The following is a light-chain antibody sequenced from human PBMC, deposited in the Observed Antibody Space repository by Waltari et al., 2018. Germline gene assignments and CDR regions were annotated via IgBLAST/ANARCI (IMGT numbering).Light chain of an antibody. V-gene: IGKV3-20*01. CDR2: GAY. CDR3: QHHLRLPTT. Sequence: IVLTQSPGTLSLSPGERATLSCRASQSVGTYLAWYQQKPGHAPRLLIYGAYSRAAGIPDRFSGSGYGTDFSLTISRLEPEDFAVYFCQHHLRLPTTFGQGTKVEIK. J-gene: IGKJ1*01. CDR1: QSVGTY.